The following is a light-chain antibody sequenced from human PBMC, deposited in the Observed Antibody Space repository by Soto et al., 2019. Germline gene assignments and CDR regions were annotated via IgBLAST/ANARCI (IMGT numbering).Light chain of an antibody. CDR1: SSDVGRYDS. CDR3: CSYAGSNTLV. J-gene: IGLJ2*01. CDR2: NVS. V-gene: IGLV2-11*01. Sequence: QAVLTQPRSVSGSPGQSVTISCTGTSSDVGRYDSVSWYQQHPGKAPTVIISNVSKRPSGVPDRFSGSKSGDTASLPISGLQTDDEADYYCCSYAGSNTLVFGGGTKLTVL.